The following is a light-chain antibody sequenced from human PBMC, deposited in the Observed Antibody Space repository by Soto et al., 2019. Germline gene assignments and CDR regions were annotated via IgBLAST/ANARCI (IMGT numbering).Light chain of an antibody. CDR3: QQSYSTPLS. CDR1: QSIGGF. Sequence: DIQMTQSPSSLSVSVGDRVTITCRASQSIGGFLNWYQQKLGKAPKRLIYAASSLQCGVPSRFSGSGPGTDFTLTISSLQPEDFASYYCQQSYSTPLSFGGGTKVAI. V-gene: IGKV1-39*01. J-gene: IGKJ4*01. CDR2: AAS.